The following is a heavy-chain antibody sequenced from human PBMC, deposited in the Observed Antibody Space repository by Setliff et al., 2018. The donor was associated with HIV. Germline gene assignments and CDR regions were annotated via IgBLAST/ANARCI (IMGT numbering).Heavy chain of an antibody. V-gene: IGHV1-69*13. Sequence: SVKVSCKTSGGTFSSFVITWVRQAPGQGLEWMGGIIPMYDTRNYAQKFQGRVTITADESTSTAYMELSSLRSEDTAVYYCARSRTDDGLGRYYNNDWFDSWGQGTLVTVSS. CDR1: GGTFSSFV. J-gene: IGHJ5*01. CDR2: IIPMYDTR. D-gene: IGHD3-10*01. CDR3: ARSRTDDGLGRYYNNDWFDS.